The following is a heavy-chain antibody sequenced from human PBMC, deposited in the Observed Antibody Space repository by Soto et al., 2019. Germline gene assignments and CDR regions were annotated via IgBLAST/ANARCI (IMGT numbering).Heavy chain of an antibody. J-gene: IGHJ5*02. CDR1: GGSINGYY. Sequence: QVQLQESGPGLVKPSETLSLTCTVSGGSINGYYWSWIRQPPGKGLEWIGYIYYSGSTKYNPSLNSRGTISLDTSKNQFSLKLMSVTTADTAVYYCARDTTLGVGWLDPWGQGPLVTVSS. V-gene: IGHV4-59*01. CDR2: IYYSGST. D-gene: IGHD1-26*01. CDR3: ARDTTLGVGWLDP.